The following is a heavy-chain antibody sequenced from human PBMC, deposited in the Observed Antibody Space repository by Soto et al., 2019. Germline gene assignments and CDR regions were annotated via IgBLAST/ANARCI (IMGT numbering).Heavy chain of an antibody. CDR3: ARGGSGDIVVVAAIDY. V-gene: IGHV4-31*03. CDR1: GGSISSGNYY. Sequence: QVQLQESGPGLVKPSQTLSLTCTVSGGSISSGNYYWSWIRQHPGKGLEWIGYIFYSGSTYYNPSLTRRVTTSVDTSKTQFSLKLSSVTAADTAVYYCARGGSGDIVVVAAIDYWGQGTLVTVSS. CDR2: IFYSGST. J-gene: IGHJ4*02. D-gene: IGHD2-15*01.